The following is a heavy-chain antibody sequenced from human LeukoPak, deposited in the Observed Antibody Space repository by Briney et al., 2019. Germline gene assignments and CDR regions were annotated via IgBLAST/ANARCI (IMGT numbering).Heavy chain of an antibody. D-gene: IGHD3-22*01. CDR3: ARQITMIEEGAFDI. CDR2: IIPIIGTV. J-gene: IGHJ3*02. V-gene: IGHV1-69*13. CDR1: VGTFNRYA. Sequence: SVKVSSKASVGTFNRYAISWARQAPGQGLEWMGGIIPIIGTVNYAQKFQGRVTITADESTSTAYMELSSLRSEDTAVYYCARQITMIEEGAFDIWGQGTIVTVSS.